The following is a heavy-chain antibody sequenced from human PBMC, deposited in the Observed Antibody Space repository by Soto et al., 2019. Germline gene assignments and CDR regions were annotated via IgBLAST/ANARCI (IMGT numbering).Heavy chain of an antibody. Sequence: ASVKVSCKASGYTFTSYGISWVRQVPGQGLEWMGWISAYNGNTNYAQKLQGRVTMTTDISTSTAYMELRSLRSDDTAVYYCAIDRYFEDHSGLFDSCCQHTLGTVAS. CDR3: AIDRYFEDHSGLFDS. V-gene: IGHV1-18*01. CDR2: ISAYNGNT. J-gene: IGHJ5*01. CDR1: GYTFTSYG. D-gene: IGHD3-22*01.